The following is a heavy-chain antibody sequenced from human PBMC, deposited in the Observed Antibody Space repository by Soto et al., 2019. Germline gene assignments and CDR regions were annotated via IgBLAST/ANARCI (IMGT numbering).Heavy chain of an antibody. J-gene: IGHJ5*01. CDR2: VTGSGRST. D-gene: IGHD3-3*01. Sequence: EVQLLESGGGLVQPGGSLRLSCVASGFTFDSHAMTWVRQAPGKGLEWVSTVTGSGRSTYYGDSVKGGFTISRDKSKNTVSLQMTSLRAEDTAVYYCANNDACYDFWGASYWFDSWGQGTLVTVSS. CDR1: GFTFDSHA. V-gene: IGHV3-23*01. CDR3: ANNDACYDFWGASYWFDS.